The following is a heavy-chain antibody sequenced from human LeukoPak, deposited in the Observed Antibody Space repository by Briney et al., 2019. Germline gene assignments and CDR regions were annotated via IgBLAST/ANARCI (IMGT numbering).Heavy chain of an antibody. CDR1: GGSISSYY. V-gene: IGHV4-59*08. D-gene: IGHD3-10*01. CDR3: ATYPHYYGTSGVDY. J-gene: IGHJ4*02. CDR2: MSYSGST. Sequence: PSETLSLTCNVSGGSISSYYWNWIRQPPGKGLEWIGYMSYSGSTHYNPSLESRVTILADTSTSQVSLTLSSVTAEGTAVYYCATYPHYYGTSGVDYWGQGTLVTVSS.